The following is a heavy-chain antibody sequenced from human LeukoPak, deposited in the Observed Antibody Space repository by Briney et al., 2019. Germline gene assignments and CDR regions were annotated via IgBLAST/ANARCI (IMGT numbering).Heavy chain of an antibody. CDR3: ARARYCSGGSCKRGGYYIDY. CDR1: GYTFTSYD. D-gene: IGHD2-15*01. CDR2: MNPNSGDT. V-gene: IGHV1-8*01. Sequence: ASVKVSCKASGYTFTSYDINWVRQATGQGFEWMGWMNPNSGDTGYAQKFQGRVTMTRNTSISTAYMELSSLRSEDTAVYYCARARYCSGGSCKRGGYYIDYWGQGTLVTVSS. J-gene: IGHJ4*02.